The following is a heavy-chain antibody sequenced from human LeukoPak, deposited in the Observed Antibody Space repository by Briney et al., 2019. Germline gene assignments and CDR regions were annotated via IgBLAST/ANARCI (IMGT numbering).Heavy chain of an antibody. CDR2: INHSGST. Sequence: SETLSLTCAVYGGSFSGYYWSWIRQPPGKGLEWIGEINHSGSTNYNPSLKSRVTISVDTSKNQFSLKLSSVTAADTAVYYCARVNSDYSDSSGIDYWGQGTLVTVSS. CDR1: GGSFSGYY. CDR3: ARVNSDYSDSSGIDY. V-gene: IGHV4-34*01. J-gene: IGHJ4*02. D-gene: IGHD3-22*01.